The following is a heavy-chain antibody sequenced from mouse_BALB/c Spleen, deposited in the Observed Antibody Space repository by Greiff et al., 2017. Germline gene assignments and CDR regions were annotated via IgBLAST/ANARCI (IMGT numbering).Heavy chain of an antibody. D-gene: IGHD1-1*01. CDR2: ILPGSGST. CDR1: GYTFSSYW. CDR3: AKKAPITTVVATGAMDY. V-gene: IGHV1-9*01. Sequence: QVQLQQSGAELMKPGASVKISCKATGYTFSSYWIEWVKQRPGHGLEWIGEILPGSGSTNYNEKFKGKATFTADTSSNTAYMQLSSLTSEDSAVYYCAKKAPITTVVATGAMDYWGQGTSVTVSS. J-gene: IGHJ4*01.